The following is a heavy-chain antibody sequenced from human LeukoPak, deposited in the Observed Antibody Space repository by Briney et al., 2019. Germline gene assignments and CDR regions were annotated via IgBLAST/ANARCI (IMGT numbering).Heavy chain of an antibody. CDR2: IYYSGST. V-gene: IGHV4-59*08. CDR1: GGSISSYY. J-gene: IGHJ4*02. D-gene: IGHD3-10*01. CDR3: ARVGSGSYYRGNFDY. Sequence: SETLSLTCTVSGGSISSYYWSWIRQPPGKGLEWIGYIYYSGSTNYNPSLKSRVTISVDTSKNQFSLKLSSVTAADTAVYYCARVGSGSYYRGNFDYWGQGTLVTVSS.